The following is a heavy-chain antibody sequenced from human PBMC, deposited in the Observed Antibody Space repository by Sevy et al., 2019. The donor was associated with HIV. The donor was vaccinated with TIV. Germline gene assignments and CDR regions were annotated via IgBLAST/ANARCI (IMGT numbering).Heavy chain of an antibody. CDR3: ARGIAAPRGMDV. V-gene: IGHV4-59*01. Sequence: SETLSLTCTVSGDPISNYYWSWIRQPPGKGLGWIGYLFYSGSTNYNPSLKSRVTISVDTTKNQVSLKVGSVTAADTAVYYCARGIAAPRGMDVWGQGTTVTVSS. CDR2: LFYSGST. J-gene: IGHJ6*02. CDR1: GDPISNYY. D-gene: IGHD6-13*01.